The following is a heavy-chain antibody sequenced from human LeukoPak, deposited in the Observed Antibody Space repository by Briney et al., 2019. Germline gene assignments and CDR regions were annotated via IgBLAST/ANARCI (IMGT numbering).Heavy chain of an antibody. D-gene: IGHD3-16*01. Sequence: GGSLRLSCAASGFTVSSNYMSWVRQAPGKGLEWVSTISGSGDKTYYADSVKGRFTISRDNSKKALLLQMNSLRVEDTAVYFLSNDGTGGQGWAPEAFDLWGHGTMVTVSS. CDR2: ISGSGDKT. J-gene: IGHJ3*01. CDR1: GFTVSSNY. CDR3: SNDGTGGQGWAPEAFDL. V-gene: IGHV3-23*01.